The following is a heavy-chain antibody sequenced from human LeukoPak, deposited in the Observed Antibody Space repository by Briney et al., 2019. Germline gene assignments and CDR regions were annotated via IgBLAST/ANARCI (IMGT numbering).Heavy chain of an antibody. CDR3: ARDPSANAFDI. Sequence: GGSLRLSCAASGFTFSSYEMNWVRQAPGKGLEWVSYISSSGSTIYYADSVKGRFTISRDNAKNSLYLQMNSLRAEGTAVYYCARDPSANAFDIWGQGTMVTVSS. CDR2: ISSSGSTI. V-gene: IGHV3-48*03. CDR1: GFTFSSYE. D-gene: IGHD2-2*01. J-gene: IGHJ3*02.